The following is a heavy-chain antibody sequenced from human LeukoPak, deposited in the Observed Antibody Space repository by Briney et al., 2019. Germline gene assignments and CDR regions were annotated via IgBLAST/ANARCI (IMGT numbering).Heavy chain of an antibody. CDR1: GFTFSSYS. CDR3: ARLWFGEASRSFDY. D-gene: IGHD3-10*01. V-gene: IGHV3-21*01. J-gene: IGHJ4*02. CDR2: ISSSSSYI. Sequence: GGSLRLSCAASGFTFSSYSMNWVRQAPGKGLEWVSSISSSSSYIYYADSVKGRFTISRDNAKNSLYLQVNSLRAEDTAVYYCARLWFGEASRSFDYWGQGTLVTVSS.